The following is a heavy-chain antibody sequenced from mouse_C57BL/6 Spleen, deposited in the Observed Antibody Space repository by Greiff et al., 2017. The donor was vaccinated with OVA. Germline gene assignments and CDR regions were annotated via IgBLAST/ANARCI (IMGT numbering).Heavy chain of an antibody. Sequence: EVQLQQSGPELVKPGASVKISCKASGYTFTDYYMNWVKQSHGKSLEWIGDINPNNGGTSYNQKFKGKATLTVEKSSSTAYMELRSLTSEDSAVYYCARSDYYDYWGQGTTLTVSS. CDR3: ARSDYYDY. CDR1: GYTFTDYY. J-gene: IGHJ2*01. CDR2: INPNNGGT. D-gene: IGHD1-1*01. V-gene: IGHV1-26*01.